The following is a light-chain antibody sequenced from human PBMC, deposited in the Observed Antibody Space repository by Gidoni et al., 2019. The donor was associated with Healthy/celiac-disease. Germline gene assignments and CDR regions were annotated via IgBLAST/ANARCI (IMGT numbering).Light chain of an antibody. J-gene: IGKJ2*01. V-gene: IGKV4-1*01. CDR2: WAS. Sequence: LCESATINCKSSQSVLYSSNNKNYLAWYQQKPGQPPKLLIYWASTRESGVPDRFSGSGSGTDFTLTISSLQAEDFAVYYCQQYYSTPHTFGQGTKLEIK. CDR3: QQYYSTPHT. CDR1: QSVLYSSNNKNY.